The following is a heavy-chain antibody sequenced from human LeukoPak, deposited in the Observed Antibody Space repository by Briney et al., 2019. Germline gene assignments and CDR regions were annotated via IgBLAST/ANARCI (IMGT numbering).Heavy chain of an antibody. CDR1: GYTFTSYY. J-gene: IGHJ4*02. Sequence: ASVKVSCKASGYTFTSYYMHWVRQAPGQGLEWMGIINPSGGSTSYAQKFQGRVTMTRDTSTSTVYMELSSLRSEDTAVYYCARSAAYDILTGYPPFDYWGQGTLVTVSS. CDR3: ARSAAYDILTGYPPFDY. V-gene: IGHV1-46*01. D-gene: IGHD3-9*01. CDR2: INPSGGST.